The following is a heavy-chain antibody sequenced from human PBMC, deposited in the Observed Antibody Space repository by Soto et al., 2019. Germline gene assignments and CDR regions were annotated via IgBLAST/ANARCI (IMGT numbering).Heavy chain of an antibody. CDR3: VRGRAFMSRVAFDI. J-gene: IGHJ3*02. CDR1: GGSFSDYY. V-gene: IGHV4-34*02. D-gene: IGHD1-26*01. CDR2: INHSGST. Sequence: QVQLQQRGAGLLKPPETLSPTCAVLGGSFSDYYWPWIRQPPGKGLEWIGEINHSGSTSYNPSLKSRLTLSVDTSTKEFSLNLSSVTAADTAAYHCVRGRAFMSRVAFDIWGQGTMVTVSS.